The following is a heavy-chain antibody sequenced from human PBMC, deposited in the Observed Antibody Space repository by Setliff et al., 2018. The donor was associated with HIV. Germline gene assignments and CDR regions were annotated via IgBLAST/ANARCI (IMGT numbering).Heavy chain of an antibody. V-gene: IGHV4-59*08. J-gene: IGHJ6*03. D-gene: IGHD6-19*01. CDR1: GGSISSLY. CDR2: IYHSGRT. Sequence: SETLSLTCTVSGGSISSLYWTWIRQAPGKGLEWIGYIYHSGRTNYNPSLKSRVTISVDTSKNQFSLKLSSVTAADTAVYYCARRSSGWYDYYYYYMDVWGKGTTVTVSS. CDR3: ARRSSGWYDYYYYYMDV.